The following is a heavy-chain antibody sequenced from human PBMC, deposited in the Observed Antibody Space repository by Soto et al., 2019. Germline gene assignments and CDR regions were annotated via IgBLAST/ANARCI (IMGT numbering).Heavy chain of an antibody. CDR3: ARVDYDIPLDYYYGMDV. Sequence: SVKVSCRASGGTFSSYAISWVRQAPGQGLEWMGGIIPIFGTANYAQKFQGRVTITADESTSTAYMELSSLRSEDTAVYYCARVDYDIPLDYYYGMDVWGQGTTVTVSS. CDR2: IIPIFGTA. V-gene: IGHV1-69*13. D-gene: IGHD3-9*01. J-gene: IGHJ6*02. CDR1: GGTFSSYA.